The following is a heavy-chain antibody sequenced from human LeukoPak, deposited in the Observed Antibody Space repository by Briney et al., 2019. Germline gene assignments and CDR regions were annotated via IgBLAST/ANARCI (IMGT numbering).Heavy chain of an antibody. D-gene: IGHD1-14*01. V-gene: IGHV3-21*05. CDR3: AKGPLHYIHGTHYFDY. J-gene: IGHJ4*02. Sequence: GGSLRLSCAASGFTFSSHRMNWVRQAPGKGLEWVADISRSSSDIHYADSVMGRFTISRDNSKSTLYLQMNSLRAEDTAVYYCAKGPLHYIHGTHYFDYWGQGTLVTVSS. CDR2: ISRSSSDI. CDR1: GFTFSSHR.